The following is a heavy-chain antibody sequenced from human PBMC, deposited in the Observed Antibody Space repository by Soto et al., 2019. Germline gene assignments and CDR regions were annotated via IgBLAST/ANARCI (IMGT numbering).Heavy chain of an antibody. J-gene: IGHJ3*02. D-gene: IGHD6-13*01. CDR1: GFSLSTSGVG. V-gene: IGHV2-5*02. Sequence: QITLKESGPTLAKPTQTLTLTCSFSGFSLSTSGVGVGWIRQPPGKALEWLAVIYWDDDKRYSPSLKSRLTITKDTSKNQVVLTMTNMDPVDTATYYCAHRDGYSSTWNFKGDAFDIWGQGTMVTVSS. CDR3: AHRDGYSSTWNFKGDAFDI. CDR2: IYWDDDK.